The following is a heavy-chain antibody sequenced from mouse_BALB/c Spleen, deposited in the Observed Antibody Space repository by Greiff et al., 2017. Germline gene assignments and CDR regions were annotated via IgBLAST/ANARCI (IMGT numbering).Heavy chain of an antibody. V-gene: IGHV14-1*02. D-gene: IGHD2-4*01. CDR3: ARTTMIATEGRRATYAMDY. Sequence: EVQLQQSGAELVRPGALVKLSCKASGFNIKDYYMHWVKQRPEQGLEWIGWIDPENGNTIYDPRFQGKASITADTSSNTAYLQLSSLTSEDTAVYYCARTTMIATEGRRATYAMDYWGQGTSVTVSS. CDR1: GFNIKDYY. CDR2: IDPENGNT. J-gene: IGHJ4*01.